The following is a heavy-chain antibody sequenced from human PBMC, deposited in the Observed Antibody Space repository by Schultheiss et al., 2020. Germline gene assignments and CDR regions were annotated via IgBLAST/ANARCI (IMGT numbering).Heavy chain of an antibody. J-gene: IGHJ4*02. Sequence: GGSLRLSCAASGFTFSSYAMSWVRQAPGKGLEWVSAVSGTAGDTYYPGSVKGRFTISRDNSKNTLYLQMNSLRVEDTAVYYCARDLGGQQLGFGYWGQGTLVTVS. CDR1: GFTFSSYA. CDR3: ARDLGGQQLGFGY. CDR2: VSGTAGDT. D-gene: IGHD6-13*01. V-gene: IGHV3-23*01.